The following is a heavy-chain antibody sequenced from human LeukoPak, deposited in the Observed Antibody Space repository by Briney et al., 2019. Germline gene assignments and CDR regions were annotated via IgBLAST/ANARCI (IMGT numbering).Heavy chain of an antibody. D-gene: IGHD5/OR15-5a*01. CDR2: IYYSETT. CDR1: GGSISSTAYY. V-gene: IGHV4-39*01. Sequence: WETLSLTCTVSGGSISSTAYYWDWIRQPPGKGLEWIGSIYYSETTYYNSSLKSRVTISLNTSKNQFSLRLTSVTAADTAVYYCARQVSDYYYYYIDVWGKGATVTVSS. J-gene: IGHJ6*03. CDR3: ARQVSDYYYYYIDV.